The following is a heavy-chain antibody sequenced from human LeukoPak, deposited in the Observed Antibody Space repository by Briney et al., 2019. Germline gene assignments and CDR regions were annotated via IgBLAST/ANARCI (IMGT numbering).Heavy chain of an antibody. V-gene: IGHV4-38-2*02. CDR1: GCSISSGYY. D-gene: IGHD2-2*01. Sequence: SETLSLTCAVSGCSISSGYYWGWIRQPPGKGLEWIGSIYHSGSTYYNPSLKSRVTISVDTSKNQFSLKLSSVTAADTAVYYCAREAYCSSTSCSRAYFDYWGQGTLVTVSS. CDR3: AREAYCSSTSCSRAYFDY. CDR2: IYHSGST. J-gene: IGHJ4*02.